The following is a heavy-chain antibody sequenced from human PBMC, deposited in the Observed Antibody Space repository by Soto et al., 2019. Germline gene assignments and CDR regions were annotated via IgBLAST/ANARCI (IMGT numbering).Heavy chain of an antibody. CDR1: GGTFSSYA. CDR2: IIPIFGTA. CDR3: ARDAAPGIAASLDY. V-gene: IGHV1-69*13. D-gene: IGHD6-13*01. J-gene: IGHJ4*02. Sequence: ASVKVSCKASGGTFSSYAISWVRQAPGQGLEWMGGIIPIFGTANYAQKFQGRVTITADESTSTAYMELSSLRSEDTAVYYCARDAAPGIAASLDYWGQGTLVTVSS.